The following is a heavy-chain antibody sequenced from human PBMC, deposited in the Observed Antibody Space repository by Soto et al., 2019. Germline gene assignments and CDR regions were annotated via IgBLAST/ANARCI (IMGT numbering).Heavy chain of an antibody. V-gene: IGHV1-2*04. D-gene: IGHD5-18*01. Sequence: ASVKVSCKASGYTFTGYYMYWVRQAPGQGLEWMGWINPNSGGTNYAQKFQGWVTMTRDTSISTAYMELSRLRSDDTAVYYCARDRAMVHYYYYYYGMDVWGQGTTVTVSS. CDR3: ARDRAMVHYYYYYYGMDV. J-gene: IGHJ6*02. CDR1: GYTFTGYY. CDR2: INPNSGGT.